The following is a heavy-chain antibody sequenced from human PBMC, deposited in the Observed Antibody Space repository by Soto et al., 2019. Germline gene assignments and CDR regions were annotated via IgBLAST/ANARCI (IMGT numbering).Heavy chain of an antibody. CDR3: ATTNGAYSYATSY. Sequence: SETLSLTCTVSGDSINSGDHFWTWIRQKPGKGLEWIGYIFYSGATYYNPSLKTRVTISIDKSKNHFSLNLGSVTAADTAVYYCATTNGAYSYATSYWGQGTLVTVS. D-gene: IGHD3-10*01. CDR1: GDSINSGDHF. V-gene: IGHV4-31*03. J-gene: IGHJ4*02. CDR2: IFYSGAT.